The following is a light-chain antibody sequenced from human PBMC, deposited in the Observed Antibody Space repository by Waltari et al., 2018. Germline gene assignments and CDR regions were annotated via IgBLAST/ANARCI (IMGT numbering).Light chain of an antibody. CDR2: DVT. CDR1: SSDIGRYNL. CDR3: SSYAGSSTVV. Sequence: QSALTQPPSASGSPGQSVAISCTGTSSDIGRYNLVSWYQQDPGKAPKLIVYDVTKRPSGVPDRFSGSKSGNTASLIVSGLQAGDEADYYCSSYAGSSTVVFGGGTKLTVL. V-gene: IGLV2-8*01. J-gene: IGLJ2*01.